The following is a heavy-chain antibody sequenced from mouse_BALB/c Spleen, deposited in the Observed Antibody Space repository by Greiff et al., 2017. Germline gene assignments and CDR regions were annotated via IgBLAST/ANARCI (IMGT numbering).Heavy chain of an antibody. J-gene: IGHJ3*01. CDR2: ISSGSSTI. V-gene: IGHV5-17*02. CDR3: ARSHYEYSWFAY. CDR1: GFTFSSFG. Sequence: EVKLMESGGGLVQPGGSRKLSCAASGFTFSSFGMHWVRQAPEKGLEWVAYISSGSSTIYYADTVKGRFTISRDNPKNTLFLQMTSLRSEDTAMYYCARSHYEYSWFAYWGQGTLVTVSA. D-gene: IGHD2-4*01.